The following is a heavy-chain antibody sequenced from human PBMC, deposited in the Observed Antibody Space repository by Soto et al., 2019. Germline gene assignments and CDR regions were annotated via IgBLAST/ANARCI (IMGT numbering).Heavy chain of an antibody. CDR1: GYTFSGYG. CDR3: GRDWAAAGPFDY. J-gene: IGHJ4*02. D-gene: IGHD6-13*01. CDR2: ISAYNGNT. V-gene: IGHV1-18*01. Sequence: ASVKVSSKASGYTFSGYGISGVRQAPGQGLEWMGWISAYNGNTNYAHKLQGRVTMTTDTSTSTAYMELRSLRSDDTAVYYCGRDWAAAGPFDYWGQGTLVTVSS.